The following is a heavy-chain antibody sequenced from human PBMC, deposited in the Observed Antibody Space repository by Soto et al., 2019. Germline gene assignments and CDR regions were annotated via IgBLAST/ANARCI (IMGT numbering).Heavy chain of an antibody. Sequence: QVQLQESGPELVKPSGTLSLTCTVSGDSISSDKWWNWVRQPPGKGLEWIGEIYHSGSSNYNPFLKSRVTISLDKSKNPFSLNLRSVPAADTAVYYCASWGSFSSKWFDPWGQGTLVTVSS. CDR3: ASWGSFSSKWFDP. CDR2: IYHSGSS. V-gene: IGHV4-4*02. D-gene: IGHD3-16*01. CDR1: GDSISSDKW. J-gene: IGHJ5*02.